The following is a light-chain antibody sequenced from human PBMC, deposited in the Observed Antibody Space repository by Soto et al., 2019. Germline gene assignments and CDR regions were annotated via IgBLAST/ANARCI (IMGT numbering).Light chain of an antibody. Sequence: EIVLTQSPGTLSFSPGERATPSCRASQSVSNSYLAWYQQKPGQAPRLLIYGASRRATGIPDRFSGSGSGTDFTLTISRLEPEDFAVYYCQQYGDSPWTFGQGTKVDIK. V-gene: IGKV3-20*01. CDR1: QSVSNSY. CDR3: QQYGDSPWT. J-gene: IGKJ1*01. CDR2: GAS.